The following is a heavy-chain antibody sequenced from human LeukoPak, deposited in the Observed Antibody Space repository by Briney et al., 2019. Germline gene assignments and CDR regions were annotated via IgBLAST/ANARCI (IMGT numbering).Heavy chain of an antibody. CDR2: IYPGDSDT. CDR1: GYSFTSYW. J-gene: IGHJ4*02. D-gene: IGHD5-18*01. Sequence: GESLKISCKDSGYSFTSYWIGWVRQMPGKGLEWMGIIYPGDSDTRYSPSFQGQVTISADKSISTAYLQWSSLKASDTAMYYCARHSAGGYSYGHNDHWGQGTLVTVSS. V-gene: IGHV5-51*01. CDR3: ARHSAGGYSYGHNDH.